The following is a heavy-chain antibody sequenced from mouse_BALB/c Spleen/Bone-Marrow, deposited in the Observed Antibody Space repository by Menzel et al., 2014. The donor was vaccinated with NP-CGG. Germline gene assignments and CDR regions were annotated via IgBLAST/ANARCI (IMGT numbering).Heavy chain of an antibody. J-gene: IGHJ4*01. D-gene: IGHD2-10*01. V-gene: IGHV14-3*02. Sequence: VQLQQSGAELVKPGASVKLSCTASGFNIKDTYMHWVKQRPEQGLEWIGRIGPANGNTKYDPKFQGKATITADTSSNTAYLQLSSLTSEDTAVYFCARAYYGNYPYATDYWGQGTSVTVSS. CDR2: IGPANGNT. CDR3: ARAYYGNYPYATDY. CDR1: GFNIKDTY.